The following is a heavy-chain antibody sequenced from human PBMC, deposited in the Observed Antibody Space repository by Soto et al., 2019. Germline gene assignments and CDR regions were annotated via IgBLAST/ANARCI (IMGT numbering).Heavy chain of an antibody. Sequence: GGSLRLSWAASGFTVSSNYMSWVRQAPGKGLERVSVIYSGGSTYYADSVKGRFTISRDNSKNTLYLQMNSLRAEDTAVYHCARDPDYGDYVEYFQHWGQGTLVTVSS. D-gene: IGHD4-17*01. V-gene: IGHV3-66*01. J-gene: IGHJ1*01. CDR1: GFTVSSNY. CDR2: IYSGGST. CDR3: ARDPDYGDYVEYFQH.